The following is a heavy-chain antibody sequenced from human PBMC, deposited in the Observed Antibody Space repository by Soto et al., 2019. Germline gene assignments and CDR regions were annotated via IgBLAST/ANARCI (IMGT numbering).Heavy chain of an antibody. J-gene: IGHJ6*03. V-gene: IGHV3-48*01. D-gene: IGHD3-3*01. CDR2: ISSSSSTI. CDR1: GFTFSSYS. CDR3: ARYPEYDFWSVPTFNYYYMDV. Sequence: PGGSLRLSCAASGFTFSSYSMNWVRQAPGKGLEWVSYISSSSSTIYYADSVKGRFTISRDNAKNSLYLQMNSLRAEDTAVYYCARYPEYDFWSVPTFNYYYMDVWGKGTTVTVSS.